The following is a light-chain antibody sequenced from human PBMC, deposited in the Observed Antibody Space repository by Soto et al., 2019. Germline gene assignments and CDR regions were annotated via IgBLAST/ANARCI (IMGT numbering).Light chain of an antibody. J-gene: IGKJ4*01. V-gene: IGKV3-15*01. Sequence: VVVTQSPATLSVSPGEGATLSCRASQNVNNNLAWYQQKPGQAPRLLIYGASTRATGIPARFSGSGSGTELTLTTSSLQSEDFSVLYCQQYNIWLTFGGGTKVEIK. CDR1: QNVNNN. CDR3: QQYNIWLT. CDR2: GAS.